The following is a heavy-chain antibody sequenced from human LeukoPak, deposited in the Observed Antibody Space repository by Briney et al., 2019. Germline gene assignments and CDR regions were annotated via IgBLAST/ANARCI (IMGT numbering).Heavy chain of an antibody. CDR2: IYYSRST. CDR1: GGSISSSSYY. V-gene: IGHV4-39*07. D-gene: IGHD3/OR15-3a*01. J-gene: IGHJ4*02. CDR3: ARGDWSLYYFDY. Sequence: SETLSLTCTVSGGSISSSSYYWGWIRQPPGKGLEWIGSIYYSRSTYYNPSLKSRVTVSVDTSKNQFSLNLSSVTAADTAVYYCARGDWSLYYFDYWGQGTLVTVSS.